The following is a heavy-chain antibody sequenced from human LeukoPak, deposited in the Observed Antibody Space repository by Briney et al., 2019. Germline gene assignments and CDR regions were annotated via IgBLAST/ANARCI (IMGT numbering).Heavy chain of an antibody. Sequence: GGSLRLSCAASGFTFSSYAMSWVRQAPGKGLEWVSAISGSGGSTYYADSVKGRFTISRDNSKNTLYLQMNSLRAEDTAVYYCARSVGPHYDFWSGSHFYYYGMDVWGQGTTVTVSS. CDR2: ISGSGGST. CDR3: ARSVGPHYDFWSGSHFYYYGMDV. D-gene: IGHD3-3*01. V-gene: IGHV3-23*01. J-gene: IGHJ6*02. CDR1: GFTFSSYA.